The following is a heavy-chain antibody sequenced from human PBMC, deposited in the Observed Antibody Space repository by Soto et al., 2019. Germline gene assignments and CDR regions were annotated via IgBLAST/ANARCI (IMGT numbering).Heavy chain of an antibody. CDR1: GGTFSKYA. Sequence: SVKVSCKASGGTFSKYAISWVRQAPGQGLEWMGGMIPFFQTPNYAQKYQGRVTITADESTTTAYMEMRSLRSEDTAVYYCERSRAAAPPRVGMDVWGQGTTVTVSS. CDR3: ERSRAAAPPRVGMDV. J-gene: IGHJ6*02. V-gene: IGHV1-69*13. CDR2: MIPFFQTP. D-gene: IGHD6-13*01.